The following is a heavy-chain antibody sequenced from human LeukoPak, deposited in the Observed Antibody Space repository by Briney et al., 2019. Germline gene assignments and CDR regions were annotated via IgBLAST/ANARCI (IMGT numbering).Heavy chain of an antibody. CDR3: ARSGFDP. CDR2: INPNSGGT. Sequence: ASVTVSCKASGYTFTGYYMHWVRQAPGQGLEWMGWINPNSGGTNYAQKFQGRVTITADKSTSTAYMELSSLRSEDTAVYYCARSGFDPWGQGTLVTVSS. J-gene: IGHJ5*02. V-gene: IGHV1-2*02. CDR1: GYTFTGYY.